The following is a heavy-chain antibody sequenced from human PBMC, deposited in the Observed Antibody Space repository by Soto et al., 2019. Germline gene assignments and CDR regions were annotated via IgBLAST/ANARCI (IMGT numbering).Heavy chain of an antibody. J-gene: IGHJ6*02. CDR1: GYTFTSYG. CDR3: ARVPRPLASIFGVVTHNYYYYGMDV. D-gene: IGHD3-3*01. CDR2: ISAYNGNT. V-gene: IGHV1-18*01. Sequence: QVQLVQSGAEVKKPGASVKVSCKASGYTFTSYGISWVRQAPGQGIEWMGWISAYNGNTNYAQKLQGRVTMTTDTSTSTAYMELRSLRSDDTAVYYCARVPRPLASIFGVVTHNYYYYGMDVWGQGTTVTVSS.